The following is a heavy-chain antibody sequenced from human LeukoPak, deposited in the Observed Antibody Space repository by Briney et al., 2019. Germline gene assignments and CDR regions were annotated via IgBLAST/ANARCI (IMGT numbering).Heavy chain of an antibody. CDR2: MYYTGTT. J-gene: IGHJ5*02. CDR3: ARSVSAYAGRGWFDP. D-gene: IGHD5-12*01. Sequence: SETLSLTCSVSGGSIRSLGYSWGWIRQPPGKGLEWIASMYYTGTTYYNPSLKSRVTMSVDTSKNQFSLNLTSVTAADTAVFYCARSVSAYAGRGWFDPWGQGILVTVSS. V-gene: IGHV4-39*07. CDR1: GGSIRSLGYS.